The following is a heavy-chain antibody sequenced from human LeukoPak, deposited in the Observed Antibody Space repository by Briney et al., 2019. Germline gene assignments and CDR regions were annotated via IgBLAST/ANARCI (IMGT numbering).Heavy chain of an antibody. Sequence: GGSLRLSCAASGFTFDDYAMHWVRQAPGKGLEWVSGISWNSGSIGYADSVKGRFTISRDNAKNSLYLQMNSLRAEDTALYCCAKDRGYYDFWSGPDYWGQGTLVTVSS. J-gene: IGHJ4*02. D-gene: IGHD3-3*01. CDR1: GFTFDDYA. V-gene: IGHV3-9*01. CDR3: AKDRGYYDFWSGPDY. CDR2: ISWNSGSI.